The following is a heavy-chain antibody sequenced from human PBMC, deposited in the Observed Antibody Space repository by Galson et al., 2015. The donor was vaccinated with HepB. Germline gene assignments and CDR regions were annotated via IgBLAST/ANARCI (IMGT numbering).Heavy chain of an antibody. J-gene: IGHJ4*02. D-gene: IGHD1-26*01. CDR3: AKNGGWEPRSGDYFDY. Sequence: SLRLSCAASGFTFSSYAMSWVRQAPGKGLEWVSAISGSGGSTYYADSVKGRFTISRDNSKNTLYLQMNSLRAEDTAVYYCAKNGGWEPRSGDYFDYWGQGTLVTVSS. V-gene: IGHV3-23*01. CDR1: GFTFSSYA. CDR2: ISGSGGST.